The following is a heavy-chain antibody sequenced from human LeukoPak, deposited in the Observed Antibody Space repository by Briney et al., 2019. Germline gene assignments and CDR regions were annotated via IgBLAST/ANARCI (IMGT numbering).Heavy chain of an antibody. J-gene: IGHJ4*02. V-gene: IGHV3-74*01. CDR1: GFTFGSYW. Sequence: GGSLRLSCVASGFTFGSYWMHWVRQAPGKGPVWVSRINYDGTSTTYADSVKGRFTVSRDNGKKTVSLQINSLRPDDTAVYYCAREANTAFDYWGQGTLVTVSS. CDR2: INYDGTST. CDR3: AREANTAFDY. D-gene: IGHD2/OR15-2a*01.